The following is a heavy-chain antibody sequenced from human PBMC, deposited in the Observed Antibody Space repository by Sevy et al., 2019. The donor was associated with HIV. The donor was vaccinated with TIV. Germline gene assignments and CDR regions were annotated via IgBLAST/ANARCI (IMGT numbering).Heavy chain of an antibody. Sequence: GGSLRLSCAASGFTFSSYAMHWVRQAPGKGLEWVAVISYDGSNKYYADSVKGRFTISRDNSKNKLYLEMNSLRTEDTAVYYWARDQGAVVIVAATLFEYWGQGTLVTVSS. J-gene: IGHJ4*02. CDR1: GFTFSSYA. CDR3: ARDQGAVVIVAATLFEY. D-gene: IGHD2-15*01. V-gene: IGHV3-30*04. CDR2: ISYDGSNK.